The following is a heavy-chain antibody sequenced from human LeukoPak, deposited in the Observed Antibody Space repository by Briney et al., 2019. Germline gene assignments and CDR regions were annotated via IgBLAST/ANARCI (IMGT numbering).Heavy chain of an antibody. J-gene: IGHJ6*04. D-gene: IGHD3-10*01. CDR3: ARDSPLWFGEFLTGMGYYYYGMDV. CDR2: ISAYNGKT. Sequence: ASVTVSCKASGYTFTSYGISWVRQAPGQGLEWMGWISAYNGKTNYAQKLQGRVTMTTDTSTSTAYMELRSLRSDDTAVYYCARDSPLWFGEFLTGMGYYYYGMDVWGKGTTVTVSS. CDR1: GYTFTSYG. V-gene: IGHV1-18*04.